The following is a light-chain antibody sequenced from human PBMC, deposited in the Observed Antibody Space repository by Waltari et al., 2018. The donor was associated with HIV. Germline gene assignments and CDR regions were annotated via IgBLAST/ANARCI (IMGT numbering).Light chain of an antibody. V-gene: IGLV2-14*01. Sequence: QSALTQPASVSGSPGQSITISCTGTNSDVGGYNYVSWYQQHPGKAPKLIIYEVSNRPSGSSDRFSGAKSGNTASLTISGLQAEDEADYYCFSYRSSSTRVFGGGTKLTVL. J-gene: IGLJ3*02. CDR3: FSYRSSSTRV. CDR2: EVS. CDR1: NSDVGGYNY.